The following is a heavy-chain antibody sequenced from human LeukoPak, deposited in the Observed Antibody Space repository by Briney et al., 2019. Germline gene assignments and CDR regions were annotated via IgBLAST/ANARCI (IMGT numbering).Heavy chain of an antibody. D-gene: IGHD1-26*01. CDR2: MNPNSGNT. CDR1: GYTLTELS. J-gene: IGHJ4*02. V-gene: IGHV1-8*01. CDR3: ARGSGPTIDY. Sequence: ASVKVSCKVSGYTLTELSMHWVRQAPGKGLEWMGWMNPNSGNTGYAQKFQGRVTMTRNTSISTAYMELSSLRSEDTAVYYCARGSGPTIDYWGQGTLVTVSS.